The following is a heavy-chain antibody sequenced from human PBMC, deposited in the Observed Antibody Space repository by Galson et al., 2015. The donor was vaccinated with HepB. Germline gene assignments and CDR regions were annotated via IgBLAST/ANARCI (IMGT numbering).Heavy chain of an antibody. CDR1: GGSISSSKYC. J-gene: IGHJ6*02. CDR2: IYYTGNT. Sequence: ETLSLTCTVSGGSISSSKYCWVWIRQPPGKGLEWIGSIYYTGNTYYQTSLKSRLTIPQDTSKNQFSLSLGSVTAADTAVYYCARALGGDFYYGMDVWGQGTTVTVSS. CDR3: ARALGGDFYYGMDV. D-gene: IGHD3-16*01. V-gene: IGHV4-39*07.